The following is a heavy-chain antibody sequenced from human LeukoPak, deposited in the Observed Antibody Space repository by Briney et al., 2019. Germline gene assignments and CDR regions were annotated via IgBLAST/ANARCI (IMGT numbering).Heavy chain of an antibody. CDR1: GFTFRNYA. CDR3: ARFGDYGEY. D-gene: IGHD3-10*01. J-gene: IGHJ4*02. V-gene: IGHV3-30*04. CDR2: ISYAGSNE. Sequence: GGSLRLSCAPSGFTFRNYAMHWVRQAPGKGLEWVAVISYAGSNEHYADSVKGRFTISRDNSKNTLFLQMNSLRAEDTAVYYCARFGDYGEYWGQGTLVTVSS.